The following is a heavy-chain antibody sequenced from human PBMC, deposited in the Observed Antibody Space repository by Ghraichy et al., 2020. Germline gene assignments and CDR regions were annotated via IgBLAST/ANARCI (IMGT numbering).Heavy chain of an antibody. CDR1: GYTFTGYY. CDR3: ARADVVVPAAMFAFDI. D-gene: IGHD2-2*01. V-gene: IGHV1-2*02. Sequence: ASVKVSCKASGYTFTGYYMHWVRQAPGQGLEWMGWINPNSGGTNYAQKFQGRVTMTRDTSISTAYMELSRLRSDDTAVYYCARADVVVPAAMFAFDIWGQGTMVTVSS. J-gene: IGHJ3*02. CDR2: INPNSGGT.